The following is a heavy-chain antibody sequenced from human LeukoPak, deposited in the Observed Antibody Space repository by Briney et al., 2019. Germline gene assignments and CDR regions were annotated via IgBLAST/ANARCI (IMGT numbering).Heavy chain of an antibody. J-gene: IGHJ4*02. D-gene: IGHD3-22*01. V-gene: IGHV4-38-2*01. CDR3: ARGMDSSGYYALDY. CDR1: GYSISSGYY. CDR2: IYHSGST. Sequence: SETLSLTCAVSGYSISSGYYWGWIRQPPGKGLEWIGSIYHSGSTYYNPSLKSRDTISVDTSKNQFSLKLSSVTAADTAVYYCARGMDSSGYYALDYWGQGTLVTVSS.